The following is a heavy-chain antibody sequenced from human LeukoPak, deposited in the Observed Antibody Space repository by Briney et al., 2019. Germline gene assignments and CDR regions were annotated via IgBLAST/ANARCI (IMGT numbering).Heavy chain of an antibody. CDR2: VYSGGST. CDR3: ARHDWFDP. Sequence: GGSLRLSCAVSGYTVSSDYMSWVRQPPGKGLEWVSSVYSGGSTYYADSVKGRFTISRDNSKNTVYLQMNSLRAEDTAVYYCARHDWFDPWGQGTLVTVSS. J-gene: IGHJ5*02. CDR1: GYTVSSDY. V-gene: IGHV3-66*04.